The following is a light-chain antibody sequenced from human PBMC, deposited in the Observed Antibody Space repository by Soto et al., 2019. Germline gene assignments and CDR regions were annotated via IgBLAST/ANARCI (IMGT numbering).Light chain of an antibody. V-gene: IGLV2-14*01. Sequence: QSALTQPASVSGSPGQSITITFTGTSSDVGGYNYVSWYQQHPGKAPKLMIYEVSNRPSGVSNRFSGSKSGNTASLTISGLQAEDEDDYYCSSYTSSSIPDVVFGGGTKVTVL. J-gene: IGLJ2*01. CDR1: SSDVGGYNY. CDR2: EVS. CDR3: SSYTSSSIPDVV.